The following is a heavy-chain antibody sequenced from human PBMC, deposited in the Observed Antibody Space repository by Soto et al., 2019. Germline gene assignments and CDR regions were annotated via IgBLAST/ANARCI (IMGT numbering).Heavy chain of an antibody. CDR2: IYYSGST. CDR3: AMYPRDSDAFDI. CDR1: GGSISSGCYY. V-gene: IGHV4-31*03. J-gene: IGHJ3*02. D-gene: IGHD2-2*01. Sequence: PSETLSLTCTVSGGSISSGCYYWSWIRQHPGKGLEWIGYIYYSGSTYYNPSLKSRVTISVDTSKNQFSLKLSSVTAADTAVYYCAMYPRDSDAFDIWGQGTMVTVSS.